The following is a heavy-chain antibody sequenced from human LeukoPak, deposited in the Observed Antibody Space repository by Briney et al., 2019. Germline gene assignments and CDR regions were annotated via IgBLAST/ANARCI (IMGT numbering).Heavy chain of an antibody. J-gene: IGHJ4*02. CDR2: INQDGSEE. D-gene: IGHD5-12*01. V-gene: IGHV3-7*01. CDR3: VRDGGVSGYDLLDY. CDR1: GLTFSNYW. Sequence: PGGPLRFSGAASGLTFSNYWMTWSGKAPGKGLEGVANINQDGSEEHYMDSVKARFTISRDNAKNSLSLQMNSLTAEDTAVYYCVRDGGVSGYDLLDYWGQGTLVTVSS.